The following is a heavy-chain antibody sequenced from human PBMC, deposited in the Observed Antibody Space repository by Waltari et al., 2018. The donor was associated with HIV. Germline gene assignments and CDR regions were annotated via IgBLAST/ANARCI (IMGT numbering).Heavy chain of an antibody. J-gene: IGHJ4*02. CDR2: INDSGTT. V-gene: IGHV4-34*01. CDR1: NGSFSGYH. Sequence: QVRLQQWGAGLLKPSETLSLTCAVYNGSFSGYHWTWPRQPPGKGLEWIGEINDSGTTNYNPSLRSRVTISMVTSKRQFSLKLTSVTAADTAVYYCARIPLEVNYYDTSGYYFYFDFWGQGTLITVSS. D-gene: IGHD3-22*01. CDR3: ARIPLEVNYYDTSGYYFYFDF.